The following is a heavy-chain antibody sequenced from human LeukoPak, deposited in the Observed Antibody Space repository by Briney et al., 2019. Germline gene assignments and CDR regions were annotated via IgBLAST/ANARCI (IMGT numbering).Heavy chain of an antibody. CDR3: ARRNYYSSGYASFDY. D-gene: IGHD3-22*01. V-gene: IGHV4-39*01. CDR2: IYYSGST. J-gene: IGHJ4*02. Sequence: SETLSLTCTVSGGSISSSSYYWGWIRQPPGTGLEWIGSIYYSGSTYYNPSLKSRVTISVDTSKNQFSLKLSSVTAADTAVYYCARRNYYSSGYASFDYWGQGTLVTVSS. CDR1: GGSISSSSYY.